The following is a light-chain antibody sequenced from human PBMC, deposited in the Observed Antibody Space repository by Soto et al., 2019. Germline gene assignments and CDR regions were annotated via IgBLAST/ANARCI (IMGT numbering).Light chain of an antibody. J-gene: IGLJ3*02. CDR2: DVS. CDR1: NSDVGGYDY. V-gene: IGLV2-14*03. CDR3: SSFTGSTTWV. Sequence: QSALTQPASVSGSPGQSITISCTGTNSDVGGYDYVSWYQQHPGKAPKLLIYDVSKRPSGLSNRFSGSKSGNTASLTISGLRTEDEADYYCSSFTGSTTWVFGGGTKVTVL.